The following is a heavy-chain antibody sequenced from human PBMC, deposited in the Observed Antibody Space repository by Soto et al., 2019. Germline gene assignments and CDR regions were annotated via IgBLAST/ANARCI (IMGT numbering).Heavy chain of an antibody. CDR2: INAGNGNT. D-gene: IGHD6-13*01. CDR1: GYTFTSYA. J-gene: IGHJ6*02. V-gene: IGHV1-3*01. CDR3: ARYQAPIVAAAGSETYSYYGMDV. Sequence: ASVNVSCKDSGYTFTSYAMHWLRQAPGQRLEWMGWINAGNGNTKYSQKFQGRVSITRDTSASTAYMELSSLRSEATAVYYCARYQAPIVAAAGSETYSYYGMDVWGQATTVTVSS.